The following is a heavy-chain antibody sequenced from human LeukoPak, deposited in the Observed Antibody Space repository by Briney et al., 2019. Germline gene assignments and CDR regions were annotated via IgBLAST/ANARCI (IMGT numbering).Heavy chain of an antibody. V-gene: IGHV4-34*01. D-gene: IGHD6-19*01. J-gene: IGHJ4*02. CDR1: GGSFSGDF. CDR3: ARGQWLARLFDY. CDR2: INHGGST. Sequence: TSETLSLTCAVYGGSFSGDFWSWIRQSPGKGLEWIGEINHGGSTTYNPSLQSRVTMSVDTSTNQISLKMTSVTAAYTAIYYCARGQWLARLFDYWGQGTLVTVSS.